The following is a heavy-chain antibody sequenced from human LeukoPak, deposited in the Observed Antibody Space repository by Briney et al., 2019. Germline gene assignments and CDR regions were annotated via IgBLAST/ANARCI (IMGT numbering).Heavy chain of an antibody. V-gene: IGHV3-21*01. Sequence: GGSLRLSCAASGFTFSGYSMNWIRQAPGKGLEWVSSISSGSTSIYYADSMKGRFTISRDNAKNSLYLQMNSLRAEDTAVYYCARWLDYWGQGTLVTVSS. CDR3: ARWLDY. CDR2: ISSGSTSI. J-gene: IGHJ4*02. CDR1: GFTFSGYS.